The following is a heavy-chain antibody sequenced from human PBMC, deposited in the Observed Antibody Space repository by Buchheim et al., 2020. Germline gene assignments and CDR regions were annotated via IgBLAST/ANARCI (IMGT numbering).Heavy chain of an antibody. J-gene: IGHJ4*02. Sequence: QLQLQESGPGLVKPSETLSLTCSVSGGSISRTIYYWGWIRQPPGKGLEWIGSIYHDGSSYYNPSLKSRVTLSADTSKNQFSLKLSSVTAADTAVYYCASPCTSSYDFDYWGQGTL. D-gene: IGHD2-8*01. CDR2: IYHDGSS. V-gene: IGHV4-39*01. CDR1: GGSISRTIYY. CDR3: ASPCTSSYDFDY.